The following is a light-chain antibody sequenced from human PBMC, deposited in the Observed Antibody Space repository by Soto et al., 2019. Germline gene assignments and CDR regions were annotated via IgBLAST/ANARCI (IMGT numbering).Light chain of an antibody. CDR3: CSYAGSSTVV. V-gene: IGLV2-23*01. CDR2: EGS. CDR1: XSDVGSYNL. J-gene: IGLJ2*01. Sequence: QSVLTQPASVSGSPGQSITISCTGTXSDVGSYNLVSWYQQHPGKAPKLMIYEGSKRPSGVSNRFSGSKSGNTASLTISGLQAEDEADYYCCSYAGSSTVVFGGGTKLTVL.